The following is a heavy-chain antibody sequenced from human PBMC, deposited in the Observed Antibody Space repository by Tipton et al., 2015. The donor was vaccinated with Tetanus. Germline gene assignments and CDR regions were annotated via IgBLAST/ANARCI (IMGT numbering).Heavy chain of an antibody. Sequence: TLSLTCTVSGGSISSGDHQWNWIRQPPGKGLEWLAYISPSGSTNSNYSLKSRITISRDTSKNQFSLKLASVTAADTAIYYCAREVPAAGHFDSWGQGTLVTVSS. CDR2: ISPSGST. D-gene: IGHD2-2*01. CDR3: AREVPAAGHFDS. CDR1: GGSISSGDHQ. J-gene: IGHJ4*02. V-gene: IGHV4-61*08.